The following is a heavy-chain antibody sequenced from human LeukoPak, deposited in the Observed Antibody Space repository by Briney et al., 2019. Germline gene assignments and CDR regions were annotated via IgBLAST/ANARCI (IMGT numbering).Heavy chain of an antibody. Sequence: PSETLSLTCAVYGGSFSGYYWGWIRQPPGKGLEWIGSIYHSGSTYYNPSLKSRVTISVDTSKNQFSLKLSSVTAADTAVYYCASWAYYYGSGSYRGEDYWGQGTLVTVSS. J-gene: IGHJ4*02. CDR1: GGSFSGYY. V-gene: IGHV4-38-2*01. CDR3: ASWAYYYGSGSYRGEDY. D-gene: IGHD3-10*01. CDR2: IYHSGST.